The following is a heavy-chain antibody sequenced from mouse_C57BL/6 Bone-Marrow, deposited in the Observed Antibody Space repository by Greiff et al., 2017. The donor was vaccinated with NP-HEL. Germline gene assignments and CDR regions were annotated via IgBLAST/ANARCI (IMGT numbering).Heavy chain of an antibody. CDR3: ARSDYYGSSYDWYFDV. CDR1: GYTFTDHT. J-gene: IGHJ1*03. V-gene: IGHV1-78*01. D-gene: IGHD1-1*01. CDR2: IYPRDGST. Sequence: VKLQESDAELVKPGASVKISCKVSGYTFTDHTIHWMKQRPEQGLAWIGYIYPRDGSTKYNEKFKGKATLTADKSSSTAYMQLNSLTSEDSAVYFCARSDYYGSSYDWYFDVWGTGTTVTVSS.